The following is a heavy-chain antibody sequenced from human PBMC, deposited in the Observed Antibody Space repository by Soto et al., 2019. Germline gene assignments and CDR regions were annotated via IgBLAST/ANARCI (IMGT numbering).Heavy chain of an antibody. CDR3: AAVQGRGAXFHC. CDR1: GFTFINSA. D-gene: IGHD1-26*01. J-gene: IGHJ4*01. Sequence: SVKVSCKASGFTFINSAIQWVRQARGQRLEWMGWIVVGSGHINYAQKFQERLSITRDMSTSTAYMELSSLTLEDTAVYYCAAVQGRGAXFHCWGPGTLVTVSS. CDR2: IVVGSGHI. V-gene: IGHV1-58*02.